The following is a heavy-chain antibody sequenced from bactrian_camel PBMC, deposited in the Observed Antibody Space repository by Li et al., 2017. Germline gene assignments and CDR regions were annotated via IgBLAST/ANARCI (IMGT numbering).Heavy chain of an antibody. CDR2: ISNGHITT. V-gene: IGHV3-2*01. Sequence: QVQLVESGGGLVQPGGSLRLSCATSGFNLAVHYITWVRQAPGKGLEWVSSISNGHITTYYADSVKGRFSISKDNAKNTLYLQMNSLKPEDTAMYYCAADPGGLSCPRRTDFRYWGQGTQVTVS. CDR3: AADPGGLSCPRRTDFRY. J-gene: IGHJ6*01. D-gene: IGHD1*01. CDR1: GFNLAVHY.